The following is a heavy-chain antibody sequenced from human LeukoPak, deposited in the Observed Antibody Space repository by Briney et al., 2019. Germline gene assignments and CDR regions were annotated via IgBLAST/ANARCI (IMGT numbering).Heavy chain of an antibody. CDR1: GFPFSTYW. CDR2: INQDGTEK. D-gene: IGHD6-19*01. Sequence: PGESLRLSCAASGFPFSTYWMSWVRQAPGKGLEWVADINQDGTEKYYVDSVKGRFTISRDNAKNSLYLQMNSLRAEDTAVYYCARRVAVADNYFDYWGRGTLVTVSS. J-gene: IGHJ4*02. CDR3: ARRVAVADNYFDY. V-gene: IGHV3-7*01.